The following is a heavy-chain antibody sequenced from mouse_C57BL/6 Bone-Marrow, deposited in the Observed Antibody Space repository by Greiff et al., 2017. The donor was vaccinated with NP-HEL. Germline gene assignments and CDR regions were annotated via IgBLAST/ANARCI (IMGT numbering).Heavy chain of an antibody. V-gene: IGHV1-18*01. Sequence: VQLQQSGPELVKPGASVKIPCKASGYTFTDYNMDWVKQSHGKSLEWIGDINPNNGGTIYNQKFKGKATLTVDKSSSTAYMELRSLTSEDTAVYYCARWNFYYYGSSYMNYFDDWGQGTTLTVSS. CDR1: GYTFTDYN. CDR2: INPNNGGT. D-gene: IGHD1-1*01. CDR3: ARWNFYYYGSSYMNYFDD. J-gene: IGHJ2*01.